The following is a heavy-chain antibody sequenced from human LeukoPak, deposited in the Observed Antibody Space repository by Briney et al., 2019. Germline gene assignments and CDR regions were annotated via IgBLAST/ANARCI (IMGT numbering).Heavy chain of an antibody. V-gene: IGHV1-2*02. CDR2: INPNSGGT. D-gene: IGHD3-22*01. CDR1: GYTFTDYY. J-gene: IGHJ4*02. CDR3: ARVRYYDSSSDLAY. Sequence: ASVNVSCKASGYTFTDYYIHWVRQAPGQGLEWMGWINPNSGGTNYAQKFRGRVTMTRDTSISTAYMELRRLRSDDTAVYYCARVRYYDSSSDLAYWGQGTPVIVSS.